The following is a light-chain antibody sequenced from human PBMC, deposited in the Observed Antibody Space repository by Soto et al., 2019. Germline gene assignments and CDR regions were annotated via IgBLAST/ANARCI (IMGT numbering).Light chain of an antibody. CDR1: HATVRY. J-gene: IGKJ4*01. Sequence: DIQLTQSPLFLSASIGDTVTITCRASHATVRYLTWYQQQPGRAPNLLIYDTSTLESGVPSRFSGAGSGTEFTLTISGLHPEDFAIYYCQHIENYPALTFGGGTKVDIK. CDR2: DTS. CDR3: QHIENYPALT. V-gene: IGKV1-9*01.